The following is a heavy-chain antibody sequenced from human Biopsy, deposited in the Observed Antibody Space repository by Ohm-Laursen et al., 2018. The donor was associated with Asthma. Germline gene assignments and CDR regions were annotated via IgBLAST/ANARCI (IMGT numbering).Heavy chain of an antibody. V-gene: IGHV3-30*18. J-gene: IGHJ6*02. Sequence: SLRLSCTASGFAFSNYGMYWVRQAPGKGLEWVAGISYDGSDKYYGDSVKGRFSITRDNSKNTLDLHLNSLRTEDTAVYYCAKHTLSLTDFYGMDVWGQGTTVTVSS. CDR2: ISYDGSDK. CDR3: AKHTLSLTDFYGMDV. D-gene: IGHD1-20*01. CDR1: GFAFSNYG.